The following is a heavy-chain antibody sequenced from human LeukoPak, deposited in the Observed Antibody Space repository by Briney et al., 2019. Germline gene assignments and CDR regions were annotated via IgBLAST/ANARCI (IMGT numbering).Heavy chain of an antibody. CDR3: AKGYSSSWYGEYFQH. Sequence: GGSLRLSCAASGFTFSSYGMHWVRQAPGKGLEWVAVISYDGSNKYYADSVKGRFTISRDNSKNTLYLQMNSLRAEDTAVYYCAKGYSSSWYGEYFQHWGQGTLVTVSS. CDR1: GFTFSSYG. CDR2: ISYDGSNK. V-gene: IGHV3-30*18. D-gene: IGHD6-13*01. J-gene: IGHJ1*01.